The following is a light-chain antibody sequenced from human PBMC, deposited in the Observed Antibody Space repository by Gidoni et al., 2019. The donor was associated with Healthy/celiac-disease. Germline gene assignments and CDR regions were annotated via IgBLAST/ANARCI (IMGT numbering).Light chain of an antibody. Sequence: EMQMTQSPSSLSASVGDRVTITCRASQSISSYLNWYQQKPGKAPKLLIYAASTLQSGVPSRFSGSGSGTDFTLTISSLQPEDFATYYCQQRYSTSWTFGQGTKVEIK. J-gene: IGKJ1*01. CDR1: QSISSY. V-gene: IGKV1-39*01. CDR2: AAS. CDR3: QQRYSTSWT.